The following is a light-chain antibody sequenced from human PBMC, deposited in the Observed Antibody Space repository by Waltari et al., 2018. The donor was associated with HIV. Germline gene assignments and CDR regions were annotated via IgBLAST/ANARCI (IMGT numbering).Light chain of an antibody. CDR1: QSVTTY. V-gene: IGKV3-11*01. CDR2: DAS. CDR3: QQADSFPVT. J-gene: IGKJ5*01. Sequence: VLTQSPATLSFSPGERATLSCRASQSVTTYLAWYQQKPGQAPRLLIYDASTLQSGVPSRFRGSGSATDFTLTINSAQPEDFATYYCQQADSFPVTFGQGTRLDFK.